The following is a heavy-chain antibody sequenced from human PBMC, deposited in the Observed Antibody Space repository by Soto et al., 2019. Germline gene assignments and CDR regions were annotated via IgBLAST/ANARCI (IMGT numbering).Heavy chain of an antibody. V-gene: IGHV3-74*01. J-gene: IGHJ5*01. CDR1: GFTFSRYW. CDR2: INGDGSSI. D-gene: IGHD1-26*01. CDR3: AREKSGSYDS. Sequence: GGSLRLSCAASGFTFSRYWMHWVRQAPGKGLVWVSRINGDGSSINYADSVKGRFTISRDNAKNTLYLQMNSLRAEDTAVYYCAREKSGSYDSWGQGTRVTVSS.